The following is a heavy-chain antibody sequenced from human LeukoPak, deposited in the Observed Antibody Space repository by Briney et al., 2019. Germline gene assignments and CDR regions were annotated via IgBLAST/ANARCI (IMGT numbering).Heavy chain of an antibody. V-gene: IGHV1-2*06. D-gene: IGHD1-26*01. CDR2: INPNSGGT. J-gene: IGHJ4*02. CDR3: ARGLRAGGSYYYVY. CDR1: GYTFNGYY. Sequence: ASVKVSCKASGYTFNGYYMHWVRQAPGQGLEWMGRINPNSGGTNYAQKFQGRVTMTRDTSISTAYMELSRLRSDDTAVYYCARGLRAGGSYYYVYWGQGTLVTVSS.